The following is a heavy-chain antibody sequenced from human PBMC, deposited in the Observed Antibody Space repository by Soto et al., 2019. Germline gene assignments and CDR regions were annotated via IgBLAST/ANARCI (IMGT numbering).Heavy chain of an antibody. D-gene: IGHD3-22*01. CDR1: GGTFSSYA. J-gene: IGHJ4*02. Sequence: ASVKVSCKASGGTFSSYAISWVRQAPGQGLEWMGGIIPIFGTANYAQKFQGRVTITADESTSTAYMELSSLRSEDTAVYYCASRRFGYDSSGYVILGYYFDYWGQGTLVTVSS. CDR2: IIPIFGTA. V-gene: IGHV1-69*13. CDR3: ASRRFGYDSSGYVILGYYFDY.